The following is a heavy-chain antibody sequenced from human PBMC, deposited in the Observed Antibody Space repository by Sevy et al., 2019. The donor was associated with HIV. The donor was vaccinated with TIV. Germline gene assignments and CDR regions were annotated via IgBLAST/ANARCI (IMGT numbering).Heavy chain of an antibody. Sequence: GGSLRLSCAASGLTFSSYWMHWVRQAPGKGLVWVSRINSDGSSTSYADSVKGRFTISRDNAKNTLYLQMNSLRAEDTAVYYCVIHRGDTVVLPDVLPVYGMDVWGQGTTVTVSS. V-gene: IGHV3-74*01. CDR2: INSDGSST. CDR3: VIHRGDTVVLPDVLPVYGMDV. D-gene: IGHD2-2*01. J-gene: IGHJ6*01. CDR1: GLTFSSYW.